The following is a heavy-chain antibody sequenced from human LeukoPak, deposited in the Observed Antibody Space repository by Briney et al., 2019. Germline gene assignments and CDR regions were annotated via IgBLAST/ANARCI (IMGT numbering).Heavy chain of an antibody. J-gene: IGHJ4*02. CDR2: IYYSGST. D-gene: IGHD6-19*01. V-gene: IGHV4-39*01. CDR3: ARKVAVAGTDYFDY. Sequence: EASETLSLTCTVSGGSISSSSYYWGWIRQPPGKGLEWIGSIYYSGSTYYNPSLKSRVTISVDTSKNQFSLKLSSVTAADTAVYYCARKVAVAGTDYFDYWGQGTLVTVSS. CDR1: GGSISSSSYY.